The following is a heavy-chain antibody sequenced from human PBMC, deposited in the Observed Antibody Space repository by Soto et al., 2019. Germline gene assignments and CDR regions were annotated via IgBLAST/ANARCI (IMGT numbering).Heavy chain of an antibody. J-gene: IGHJ6*02. V-gene: IGHV3-30-3*01. D-gene: IGHD6-13*01. Sequence: QVQLVESGGGVVQPGRSLRLSCAASGFTFSSYAMHWVRQAPGKGLEWVAVISYDGSNKYYADSMKGRFTISRDNSKNTLYLQINSMIAENTAVDCCARDRSRSWPMISYYYGMDFWGQGATVTVSS. CDR1: GFTFSSYA. CDR3: ARDRSRSWPMISYYYGMDF. CDR2: ISYDGSNK.